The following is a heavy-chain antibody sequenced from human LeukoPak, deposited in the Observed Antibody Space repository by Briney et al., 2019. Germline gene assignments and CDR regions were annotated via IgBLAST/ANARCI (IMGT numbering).Heavy chain of an antibody. Sequence: SETLSLTCTVSGGSISSYYWSWIRQPAGKGLEWIGRIYTSGSTNYNPSLKSRVTISVDKSKNQFSLKLSSVTAADTAVYYCARDPADYGDYVRWFDHWGQGTLVTVSS. V-gene: IGHV4-4*07. J-gene: IGHJ5*02. CDR3: ARDPADYGDYVRWFDH. D-gene: IGHD4-17*01. CDR2: IYTSGST. CDR1: GGSISSYY.